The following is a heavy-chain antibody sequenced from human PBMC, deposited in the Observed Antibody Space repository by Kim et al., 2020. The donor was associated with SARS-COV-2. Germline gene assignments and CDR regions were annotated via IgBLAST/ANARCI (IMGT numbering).Heavy chain of an antibody. CDR2: ISGGGRDI. CDR3: AKDLYRWVQGQFDH. Sequence: GGSLRLSCSASGFTFSNFAMSWVRQGPGRGLEWVSGISGGGRDIYHADSVKGRFAVSRDNVKKVLYLEMSSLRPEDTAMYYCAKDLYRWVQGQFDHWGPG. D-gene: IGHD1-26*01. CDR1: GFTFSNFA. J-gene: IGHJ5*02. V-gene: IGHV3-23*01.